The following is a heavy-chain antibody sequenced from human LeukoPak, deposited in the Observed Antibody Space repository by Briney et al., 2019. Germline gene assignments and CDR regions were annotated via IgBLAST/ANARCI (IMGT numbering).Heavy chain of an antibody. Sequence: PGGSLRLSCAASGFTFRSYGMHWVRQAPGKGLEWVAVISYDGSNKYYADSVKGRFTISRDNSKNTLYLQMNSLRAEDTAVYYCAKDHHGPFTYYDILTGYSYFDYWGQGTLVTVSS. D-gene: IGHD3-9*01. V-gene: IGHV3-30*18. CDR2: ISYDGSNK. J-gene: IGHJ4*02. CDR3: AKDHHGPFTYYDILTGYSYFDY. CDR1: GFTFRSYG.